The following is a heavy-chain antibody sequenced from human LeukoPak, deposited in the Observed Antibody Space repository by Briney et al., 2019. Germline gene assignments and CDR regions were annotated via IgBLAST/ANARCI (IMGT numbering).Heavy chain of an antibody. D-gene: IGHD5-12*01. CDR3: AKDRYSGYDLTD. Sequence: GGSLRLSCAASGFTFDDYAMHWVRQAPGKGLEGVSIISGDGGSTYYADSVKGRFTISRDNSKNSLYLQMNSLRTEDTALYYCAKDRYSGYDLTDWGQGTLVTVSS. CDR1: GFTFDDYA. J-gene: IGHJ4*02. V-gene: IGHV3-43*02. CDR2: ISGDGGST.